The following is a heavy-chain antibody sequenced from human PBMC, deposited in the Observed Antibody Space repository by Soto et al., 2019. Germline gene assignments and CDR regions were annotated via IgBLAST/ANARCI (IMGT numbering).Heavy chain of an antibody. CDR3: ARDYYDSSDYTTNWFDP. CDR1: GGSTSNSRYY. CDR2: IYHTGNT. J-gene: IGHJ5*02. D-gene: IGHD3-22*01. Sequence: SETLSLTCTVSGGSTSNSRYYWAWIRQPPGKGLEWIGSIYHTGNTYYNPSLRSRVTISVDTSKNQFSLKLTSVTAADTAVYYCARDYYDSSDYTTNWFDPWGQGTLGTVS. V-gene: IGHV4-39*01.